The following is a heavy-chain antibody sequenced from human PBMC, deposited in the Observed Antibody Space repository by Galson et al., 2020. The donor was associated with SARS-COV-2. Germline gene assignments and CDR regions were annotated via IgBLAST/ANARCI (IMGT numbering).Heavy chain of an antibody. J-gene: IGHJ4*02. CDR2: ISGSADVT. V-gene: IGHV3-23*01. CDR1: GFTFYNYA. Sequence: GESLKISCAASGFTFYNYAMSWVRQAPGKGLEWVSAISGSADVTYYADSVKGRFTISRDNSKNTLFLQLSSLRVEDTAVYYCAKAMMGVTSLFFDSWGQGALVTVSS. CDR3: AKAMMGVTSLFFDS. D-gene: IGHD2-21*02.